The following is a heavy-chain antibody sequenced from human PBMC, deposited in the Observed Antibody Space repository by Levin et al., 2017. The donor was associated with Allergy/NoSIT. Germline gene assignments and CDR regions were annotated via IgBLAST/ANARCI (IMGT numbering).Heavy chain of an antibody. CDR3: ARVGNDTTSPKY. CDR2: INPNRGES. D-gene: IGHD1-26*01. V-gene: IGHV1-2*02. CDR1: GYSFTGYN. J-gene: IGHJ4*02. Sequence: GESLKISCKASGYSFTGYNIHWVRQAPGQGLEWMGWINPNRGESRYAEKFQGRVTMTRDTSISTAYMELSSLRSDDTAVYYCARVGNDTTSPKYWGQGTLLTVSS.